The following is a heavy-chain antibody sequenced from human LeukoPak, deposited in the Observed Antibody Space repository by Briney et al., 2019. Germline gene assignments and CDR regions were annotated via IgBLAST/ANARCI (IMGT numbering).Heavy chain of an antibody. V-gene: IGHV4-34*01. CDR2: INHSGST. Sequence: SETLSLTGAVYGGSFSGYYWSWIRQPPGKGLEWMGEINHSGSTNYNPSLKSRVTISVDTTKNQFSLKLSSVTAADTAVYYCARGEPHSYYFDYWGQGTLVTVSS. J-gene: IGHJ4*02. CDR1: GGSFSGYY. CDR3: ARGEPHSYYFDY.